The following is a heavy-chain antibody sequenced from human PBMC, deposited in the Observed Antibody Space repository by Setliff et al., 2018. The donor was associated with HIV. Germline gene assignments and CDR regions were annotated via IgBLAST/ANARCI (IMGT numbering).Heavy chain of an antibody. CDR2: IYYSGST. Sequence: PSETLSLTCTVSGGSISSDYWSWIRQPAGKGLEWIGSIYYSGSTNYNPSLKSRVTISGQTSERQFSLRMTSTTAADTAVYYCARGVPLLPPNFWGQGTLVTVSS. CDR1: GGSISSDY. CDR3: ARGVPLLPPNF. V-gene: IGHV4-4*07. D-gene: IGHD2-21*02. J-gene: IGHJ4*02.